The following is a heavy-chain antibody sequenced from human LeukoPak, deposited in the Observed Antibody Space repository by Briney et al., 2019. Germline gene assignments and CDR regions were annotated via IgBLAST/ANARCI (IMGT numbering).Heavy chain of an antibody. Sequence: GGSLRLSCVASGFTFDDYAMSWVRQAPGKGLEWVSGINWNGDNTVYADSVKGRFTISRDNAKNSLYLQMNSLRAEDTAVYYCARSMVLEGNDPWTFDNWGQGTLVTVSS. CDR3: ARSMVLEGNDPWTFDN. CDR1: GFTFDDYA. J-gene: IGHJ4*02. D-gene: IGHD1-1*01. CDR2: INWNGDNT. V-gene: IGHV3-20*04.